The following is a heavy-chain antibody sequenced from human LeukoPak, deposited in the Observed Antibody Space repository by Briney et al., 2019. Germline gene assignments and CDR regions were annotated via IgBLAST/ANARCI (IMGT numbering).Heavy chain of an antibody. CDR1: GYTFTSYD. Sequence: GASVKVSCKASGYTFTSYDINWVRQATGQGLEWMGWMNPNSGNTGYAQKFQGRVTMTRNTSISTAYMELSSLRSEDTAVYYCARGRGPYDFWSGYLYYFDYWGQGTLVTVSS. D-gene: IGHD3-3*01. CDR3: ARGRGPYDFWSGYLYYFDY. J-gene: IGHJ4*02. V-gene: IGHV1-8*01. CDR2: MNPNSGNT.